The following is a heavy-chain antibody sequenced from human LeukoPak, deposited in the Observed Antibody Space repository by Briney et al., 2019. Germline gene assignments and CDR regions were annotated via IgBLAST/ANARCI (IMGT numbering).Heavy chain of an antibody. Sequence: PSETLSLTCTVSGGSISSYYWSWIRQPAGKGLEWIGRIYTSGSTNYNPSLKSRVTMSVDTSKNQFSLKLSSVTAADTAVYYCARSIRYYDILTGCYPEAFDIWGQGTMVTVSS. CDR1: GGSISSYY. V-gene: IGHV4-4*07. J-gene: IGHJ3*02. D-gene: IGHD3-9*01. CDR3: ARSIRYYDILTGCYPEAFDI. CDR2: IYTSGST.